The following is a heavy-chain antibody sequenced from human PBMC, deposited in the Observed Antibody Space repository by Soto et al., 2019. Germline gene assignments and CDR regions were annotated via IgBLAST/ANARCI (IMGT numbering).Heavy chain of an antibody. CDR3: AKDLTVNDYGDDPVVGYFDY. V-gene: IGHV3-23*01. Sequence: EVQLLESGGGLVQPGGSLRLSCAASGFTFSSYAMSWVRQAPGKGLEWVSAISGSGGSTYYADSVMGRFNISRDNSKNTLYLQMNSLRAEDKAVYYCAKDLTVNDYGDDPVVGYFDYWGQGTLVTVSS. CDR2: ISGSGGST. J-gene: IGHJ4*02. CDR1: GFTFSSYA. D-gene: IGHD4-17*01.